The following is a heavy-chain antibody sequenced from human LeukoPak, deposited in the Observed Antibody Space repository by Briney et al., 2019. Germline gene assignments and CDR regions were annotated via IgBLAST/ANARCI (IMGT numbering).Heavy chain of an antibody. V-gene: IGHV1-8*01. CDR3: ARGRYCSSTSCYTNDY. Sequence: ASVKVSCKAPGYTFTSYDINWVRQATGQGLEWMGWMNPNSGNTGYAQKFQGRVTMTRNTSISTAYMELSSLRSEDTAVYYCARGRYCSSTSCYTNDYWGQGTLVTVSS. J-gene: IGHJ4*02. D-gene: IGHD2-2*02. CDR2: MNPNSGNT. CDR1: GYTFTSYD.